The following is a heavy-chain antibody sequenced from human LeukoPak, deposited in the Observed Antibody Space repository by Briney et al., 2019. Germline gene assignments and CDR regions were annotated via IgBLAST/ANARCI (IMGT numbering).Heavy chain of an antibody. CDR2: IYTSGST. CDR3: ARDLCSSSTSCYTFDY. CDR1: GGSISSYY. D-gene: IGHD2-2*01. J-gene: IGHJ4*02. Sequence: PSETLSLTCTVSGGSISSYYWSWIRQPAGKGLEWIGRIYTSGSTNYNPSLKSRVTMSVDTSKNQFSLKLSSVTAADTAVYYCARDLCSSSTSCYTFDYWGQGTLVTVSS. V-gene: IGHV4-4*07.